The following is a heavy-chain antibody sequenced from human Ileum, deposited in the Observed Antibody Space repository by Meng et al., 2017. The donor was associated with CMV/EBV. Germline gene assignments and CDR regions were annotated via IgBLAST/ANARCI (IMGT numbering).Heavy chain of an antibody. CDR3: ARVWGIAVRPLDY. CDR1: VDSSSSGHYY. D-gene: IGHD6-6*01. J-gene: IGHJ4*02. Sequence: SGPRLVKPSQTLSVTCHVPVDSSSSGHYYWSWIRWTPGKDREWIVHIHDSGSTYYNPSVQSRVTITVDTSKNQFSLKLSSVTAADTAVYYCARVWGIAVRPLDYWGQGTLVTVSS. CDR2: IHDSGST. V-gene: IGHV4-30-4*01.